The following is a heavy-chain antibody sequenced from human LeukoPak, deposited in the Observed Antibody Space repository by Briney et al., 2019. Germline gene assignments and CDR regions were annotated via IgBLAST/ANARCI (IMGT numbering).Heavy chain of an antibody. J-gene: IGHJ5*02. V-gene: IGHV4-34*01. CDR1: GGSFSGDY. D-gene: IGHD3-22*01. CDR2: INDSGSA. Sequence: SETLSLTCAVYGGSFSGDYWSWIRQPPGKGLEWIGEINDSGSANYDPSLKSRVTISVDTSQNQFSLKLSSVTAADTAVYYCARDHGSGYPGWFDPWGQGTLVTVSS. CDR3: ARDHGSGYPGWFDP.